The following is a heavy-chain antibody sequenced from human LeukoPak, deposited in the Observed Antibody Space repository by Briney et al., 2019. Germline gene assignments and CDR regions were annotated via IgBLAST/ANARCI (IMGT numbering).Heavy chain of an antibody. CDR2: IYTSGST. V-gene: IGHV4-61*02. CDR3: AREDQLLHLDY. D-gene: IGHD2-2*01. Sequence: SETLSLTCTVSGGSISSGSYYWSWIRQPAGKGLEWIGRIYTSGSTNYNPSLKSRVTISVDTSKNQFSLKLSSVTAADTAVYYCAREDQLLHLDYWGQGTLVTVSS. J-gene: IGHJ4*02. CDR1: GGSISSGSYY.